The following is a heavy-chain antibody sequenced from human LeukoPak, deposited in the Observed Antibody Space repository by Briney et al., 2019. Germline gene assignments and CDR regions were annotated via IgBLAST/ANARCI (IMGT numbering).Heavy chain of an antibody. Sequence: PGGSLRLSCAASGFTFSSYWMHWVRQAPGKGLVWVSRISTDGSSTNSADSVKGRLTISRDNAKNTPYLQMNSLRAEDTAVYYCVGEYSSSSGRAFDMWGQGTMVTVSP. CDR1: GFTFSSYW. V-gene: IGHV3-74*01. D-gene: IGHD6-6*01. CDR2: ISTDGSST. J-gene: IGHJ3*02. CDR3: VGEYSSSSGRAFDM.